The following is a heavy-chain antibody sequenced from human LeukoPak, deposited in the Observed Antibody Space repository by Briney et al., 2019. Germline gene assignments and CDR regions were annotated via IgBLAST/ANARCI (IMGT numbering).Heavy chain of an antibody. Sequence: GGSLRLSCAASGFTFSSYCMHWVRQAPGKGLVWVSRINSDGSSTSYADSVKGRFTISRDNAKNTLDLQMNSLRAEDTAVYYCARDGILGSHDSWGQGTLVTVSS. V-gene: IGHV3-74*01. CDR3: ARDGILGSHDS. CDR1: GFTFSSYC. J-gene: IGHJ4*02. CDR2: INSDGSST. D-gene: IGHD3-3*02.